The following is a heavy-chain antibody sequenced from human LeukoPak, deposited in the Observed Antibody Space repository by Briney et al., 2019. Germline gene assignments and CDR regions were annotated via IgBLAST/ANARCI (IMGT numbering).Heavy chain of an antibody. Sequence: GGSLRLSCAASGFTFSIYAMSWVRQAPGEGLEWVSAISGSGGTAYYADSVKGRFTISRDNSKNTLYLQMNSLRAEDTAVYYCAKKGYYDGSGYYMYYFDHWGQGTLVTVSS. CDR3: AKKGYYDGSGYYMYYFDH. CDR2: ISGSGGTA. J-gene: IGHJ4*02. CDR1: GFTFSIYA. D-gene: IGHD3-22*01. V-gene: IGHV3-23*01.